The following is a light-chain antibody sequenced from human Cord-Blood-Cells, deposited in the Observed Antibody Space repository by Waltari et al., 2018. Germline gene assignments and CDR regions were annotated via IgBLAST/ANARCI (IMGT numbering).Light chain of an antibody. CDR2: DVS. Sequence: QSALPQPASVSGSPGQPITIHCMGPSSDVGGSNYVSWYQQHPGKAPKLMIYDVSNRPSGVSNRFSGSKSGNTASLTISGLQAEDEADYYCSSYTSSSTWVFGGGTKLTVL. CDR1: SSDVGGSNY. CDR3: SSYTSSSTWV. J-gene: IGLJ3*02. V-gene: IGLV2-14*03.